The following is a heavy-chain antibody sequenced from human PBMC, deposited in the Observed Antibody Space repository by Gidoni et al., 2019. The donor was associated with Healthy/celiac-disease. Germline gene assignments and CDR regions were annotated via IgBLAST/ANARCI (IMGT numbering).Heavy chain of an antibody. CDR3: ARSYDSSGYFDY. V-gene: IGHV6-1*01. CDR2: TYYRSKWYN. J-gene: IGHJ4*02. D-gene: IGHD3-22*01. Sequence: QLQLQQSGPGLVTPSRTLSLTCASSGDRLSSNGAAWNWIRQSPSRGLEWLGRTYYRSKWYNDYALSVKSRITINPDTSKNHFSLQLNSVTPDDTAVYYCARSYDSSGYFDYWGQGTLVTVSS. CDR1: GDRLSSNGAA.